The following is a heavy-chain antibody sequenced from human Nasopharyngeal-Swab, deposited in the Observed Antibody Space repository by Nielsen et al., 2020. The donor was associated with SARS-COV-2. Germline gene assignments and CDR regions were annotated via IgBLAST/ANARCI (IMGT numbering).Heavy chain of an antibody. Sequence: GSLRLSCAVYGGSFSGYYWSWIRQPPGKGLEWIGEINHSGGTNYNPSLKSRVTISVDTSKNQFSLKLSSVTAADTAVYYCARGPPGYSYGDNWFDPWGQGTLVTVSS. CDR1: GGSFSGYY. D-gene: IGHD5-18*01. CDR3: ARGPPGYSYGDNWFDP. CDR2: INHSGGT. J-gene: IGHJ5*02. V-gene: IGHV4-34*01.